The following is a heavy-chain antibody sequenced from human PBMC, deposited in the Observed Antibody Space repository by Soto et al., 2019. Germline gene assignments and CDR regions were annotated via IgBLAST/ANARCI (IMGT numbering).Heavy chain of an antibody. D-gene: IGHD5-18*01. CDR2: IKQDGSEK. CDR1: GFTFSSYW. V-gene: IGHV3-7*01. J-gene: IGHJ4*02. CDR3: ARDPGTAMAFFGY. Sequence: GGSLRLSCAASGFTFSSYWMSWVRQAPGKGLEWVANIKQDGSEKYYVDSVKGRFTISRDNAKNSLYLQMNSLRAEDTAVYYCARDPGTAMAFFGYWGQGTLVTVSS.